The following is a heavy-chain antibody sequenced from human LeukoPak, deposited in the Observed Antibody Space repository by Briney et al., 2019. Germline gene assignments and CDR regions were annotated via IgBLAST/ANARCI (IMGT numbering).Heavy chain of an antibody. D-gene: IGHD5-18*01. CDR1: GFTFSSYG. CDR3: AKVGGYSYGRSFDY. V-gene: IGHV3-30*18. CDR2: ISYDGSNK. Sequence: GGSLRLSCAASGFTFSSYGMHWVRQAPGKGLEWVAVISYDGSNKYYADSVKGRFTISRDNSKNTLYLQMNSLRAEDTAVYYCAKVGGYSYGRSFDYWGQGTLVTVSS. J-gene: IGHJ4*02.